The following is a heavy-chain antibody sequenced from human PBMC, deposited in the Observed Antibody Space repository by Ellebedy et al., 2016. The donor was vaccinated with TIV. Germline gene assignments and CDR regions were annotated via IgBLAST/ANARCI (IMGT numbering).Heavy chain of an antibody. CDR2: IVGSGAQ. CDR3: AKGRGGGSDSSAPRYYFDY. CDR1: GFPFSRYA. V-gene: IGHV3-23*01. D-gene: IGHD3-22*01. J-gene: IGHJ4*02. Sequence: PGGSLRLSCAASGFPFSRYAMTWVRQAPGKGLEWVSGIVGSGAQKYADSVKGRFTISRDNSKSTVDLQMNSLRAEDTAVYYGAKGRGGGSDSSAPRYYFDYWGLGTLVTVSS.